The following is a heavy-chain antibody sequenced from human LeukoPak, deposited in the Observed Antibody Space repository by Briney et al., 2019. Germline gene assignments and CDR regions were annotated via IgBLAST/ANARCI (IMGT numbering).Heavy chain of an antibody. CDR2: ISGSAGST. D-gene: IGHD3-9*01. J-gene: IGHJ4*02. CDR3: AKPLTAYYMGQFDY. CDR1: GFTFSNYF. Sequence: GGSLRLSCAASGFTFSNYFMSWIRQAPGKGLEWVSGISGSAGSTYYADSVKGRFTISRDNSKNTVYLQMNSLRAEDTAVYYCAKPLTAYYMGQFDYWGQGTLVTVSS. V-gene: IGHV3-23*01.